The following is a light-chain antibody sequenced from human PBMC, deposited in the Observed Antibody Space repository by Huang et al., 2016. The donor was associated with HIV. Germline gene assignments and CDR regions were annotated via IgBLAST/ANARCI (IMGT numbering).Light chain of an antibody. V-gene: IGKV3-11*01. Sequence: EIVLTQSPATLSLSPGDRATLSCRASQSVHSYLAWYQQKPGQAPRLLIYDASTGATGIPARFIGSGSGTDFTLTISNLQSVDFAVYYCQQRSAWPLTFGGGTKVEI. CDR2: DAS. CDR3: QQRSAWPLT. J-gene: IGKJ4*01. CDR1: QSVHSY.